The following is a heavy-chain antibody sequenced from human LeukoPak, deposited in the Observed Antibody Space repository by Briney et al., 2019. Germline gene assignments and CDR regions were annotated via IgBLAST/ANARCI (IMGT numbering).Heavy chain of an antibody. CDR3: ARDNYYGSGSYSPNVIIDY. Sequence: PSETLSLTCTVSGGSISSGSYYWSWIRQPAGKGLEWIGRIYTSGSTNYNPSLKSRVTISVDTSKNQLSLKLSSVTAADTAVYYCARDNYYGSGSYSPNVIIDYWGQGTLVTVSS. CDR1: GGSISSGSYY. D-gene: IGHD3-10*01. V-gene: IGHV4-61*02. J-gene: IGHJ4*02. CDR2: IYTSGST.